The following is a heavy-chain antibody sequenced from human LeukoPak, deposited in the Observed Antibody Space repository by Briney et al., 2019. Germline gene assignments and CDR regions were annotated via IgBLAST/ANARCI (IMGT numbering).Heavy chain of an antibody. CDR3: ARGGNDILTPYNWFDP. J-gene: IGHJ5*02. V-gene: IGHV4-59*01. Sequence: PSETLSLTCTVSGGSISSYYWSWIRQPPGKGLEWIGYIYYSGSTNYNPSLKGRVTISVDTSKNQFSLKLSSVTAADTAVYYCARGGNDILTPYNWFDPWGRGTLVTVSS. CDR1: GGSISSYY. D-gene: IGHD3-9*01. CDR2: IYYSGST.